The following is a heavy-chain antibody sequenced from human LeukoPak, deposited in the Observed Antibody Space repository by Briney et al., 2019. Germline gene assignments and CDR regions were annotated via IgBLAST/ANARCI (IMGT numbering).Heavy chain of an antibody. CDR1: GGAFSGYY. D-gene: IGHD3-22*01. Sequence: PSETLSLTCAVYGGAFSGYYWSWIRQPRGKGREWIGEINHSGSTNYNPSLKSRVTISVDTSKNHSSLKLSSVTAPDPAVYYCARDSNGYYYSYCGQGTLVTVSS. CDR2: INHSGST. CDR3: ARDSNGYYYSY. J-gene: IGHJ4*02. V-gene: IGHV4-34*01.